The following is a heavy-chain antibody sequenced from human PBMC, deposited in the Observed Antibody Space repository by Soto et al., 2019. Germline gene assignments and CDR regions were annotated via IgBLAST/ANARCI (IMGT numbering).Heavy chain of an antibody. CDR2: INSDGSVS. Sequence: EVQLVESGGGLVQPEGSLRLSCAASGFTFSNYWMYWFRQAPGKGLEWVSRINSDGSVSSHADSVRGRLTISRDNVKNTLYLHMDSLRAEDTAVYFCARGDCVGGTCYSLAGSFYYYMDVWGKGTTVTVFS. CDR1: GFTFSNYW. J-gene: IGHJ6*03. CDR3: ARGDCVGGTCYSLAGSFYYYMDV. V-gene: IGHV3-74*02. D-gene: IGHD2-15*01.